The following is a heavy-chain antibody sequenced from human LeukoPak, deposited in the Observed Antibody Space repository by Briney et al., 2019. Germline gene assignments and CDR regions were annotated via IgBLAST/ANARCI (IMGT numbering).Heavy chain of an antibody. CDR1: GGSISNYY. Sequence: SETLSLTCTVSGGSISNYYWSCTRQPPGKGLEWIGYISYSGSTKYNPSLQSRVTMSVGTSKNQFSLKLTSVTAADTAVYYCARETGTSNMDVWGQGTTVTVSS. D-gene: IGHD1-7*01. CDR2: ISYSGST. CDR3: ARETGTSNMDV. V-gene: IGHV4-59*12. J-gene: IGHJ6*02.